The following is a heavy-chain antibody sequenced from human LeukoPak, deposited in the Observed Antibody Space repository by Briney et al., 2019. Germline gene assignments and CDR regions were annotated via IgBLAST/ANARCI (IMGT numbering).Heavy chain of an antibody. CDR2: IRTNGAGT. CDR1: GFTFSSYN. D-gene: IGHD4-17*01. J-gene: IGHJ4*02. CDR3: ARDDYGDSGPLFDY. V-gene: IGHV3-23*01. Sequence: PGGSLRLSCAASGFTFSSYNMNWVRRAPGQGLEWVSTIRTNGAGTHYADSVRGRFTISRDDSKNTRYLQMDSLRAEDTAVYYCARDDYGDSGPLFDYWGQGTLVTVSS.